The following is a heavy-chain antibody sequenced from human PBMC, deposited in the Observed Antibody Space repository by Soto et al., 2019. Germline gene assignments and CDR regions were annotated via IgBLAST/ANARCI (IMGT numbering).Heavy chain of an antibody. Sequence: GESLKISCKGSGYSFSGYWIGSVRQMPGKGLEWMGIIYPGDSDTRYSPSFQGQVTISADKSISTAYLQWSSLKASDTAMYYCARRIFNWFDPWGQGTLVTVSS. V-gene: IGHV5-51*01. CDR3: ARRIFNWFDP. CDR2: IYPGDSDT. D-gene: IGHD3-9*01. J-gene: IGHJ5*02. CDR1: GYSFSGYW.